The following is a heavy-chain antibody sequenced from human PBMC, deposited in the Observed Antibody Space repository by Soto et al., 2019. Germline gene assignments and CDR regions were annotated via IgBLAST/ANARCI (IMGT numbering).Heavy chain of an antibody. Sequence: QITLKESGPTLVKPTQTLTLTCTFSGFSLTTRGVGVGWIRHPPGKALECLALIYWDDDTRYSPSLQSRLSINKDTSKNQVVLTMTNVDPVDTATYYCAHIPNYYQYDWFDPWGQGTLVSVSS. J-gene: IGHJ5*02. CDR1: GFSLTTRGVG. D-gene: IGHD3-16*01. CDR2: IYWDDDT. CDR3: AHIPNYYQYDWFDP. V-gene: IGHV2-5*02.